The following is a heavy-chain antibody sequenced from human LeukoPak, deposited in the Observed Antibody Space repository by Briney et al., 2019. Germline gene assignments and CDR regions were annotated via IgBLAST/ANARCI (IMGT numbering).Heavy chain of an antibody. D-gene: IGHD6-19*01. CDR2: ISGSGGST. Sequence: GGSLRLSCAASGFTFGSYAMYWVRQAPGKGLEWVSGISGSGGSTFYADSVKGRFTISRDNSENTVYLQMNSLRADDTAVYYCAKTTAGYSTGRYPGWPVDYWGQGTLVTVSS. CDR3: AKTTAGYSTGRYPGWPVDY. V-gene: IGHV3-23*01. CDR1: GFTFGSYA. J-gene: IGHJ4*02.